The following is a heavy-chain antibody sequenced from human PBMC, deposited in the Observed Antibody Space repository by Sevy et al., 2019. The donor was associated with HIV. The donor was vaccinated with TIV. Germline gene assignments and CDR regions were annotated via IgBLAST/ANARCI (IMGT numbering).Heavy chain of an antibody. D-gene: IGHD4-17*01. Sequence: GGSLRLSCAASGFTFTRHSMNWVRQAPGKGLEWVSYISSSSSYIYYANSVKGRFTISGDNAKNSVYLQMNSLRAEDTAVYYCARVPNYGDYGIDYWGQGTLVTVSS. J-gene: IGHJ4*02. CDR3: ARVPNYGDYGIDY. CDR1: GFTFTRHS. CDR2: ISSSSSYI. V-gene: IGHV3-21*01.